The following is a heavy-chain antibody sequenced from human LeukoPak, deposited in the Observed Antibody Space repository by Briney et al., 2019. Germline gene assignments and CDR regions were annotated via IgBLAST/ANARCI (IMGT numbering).Heavy chain of an antibody. CDR1: GGSFSSYY. J-gene: IGHJ4*02. D-gene: IGHD3-16*02. V-gene: IGHV4-59*01. CDR3: ARSRLRLGELSYFDY. CDR2: IYYSGST. Sequence: SETLSLTCAVYGGSFSSYYWSWIRQPAGKGLEWIGYIYYSGSTNYNPSLKSRVTISVDTSKNQFSLKLSSVTAADTAVYYCARSRLRLGELSYFDYWGQGTLVTVSS.